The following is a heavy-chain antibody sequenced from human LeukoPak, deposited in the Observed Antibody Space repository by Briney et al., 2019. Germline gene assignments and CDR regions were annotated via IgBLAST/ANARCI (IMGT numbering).Heavy chain of an antibody. J-gene: IGHJ4*02. CDR2: IYPGDSDT. CDR3: ARGLYCSGGSCRFDY. Sequence: GESLKISCKGSGYIFTSYWIGWVRQMPGKGLEWMGIIYPGDSDTRYSPSFQGQVTISADKSITTAYLQWSSLKASDTAIYYCARGLYCSGGSCRFDYWGQGTLVTVSS. V-gene: IGHV5-51*01. D-gene: IGHD2-15*01. CDR1: GYIFTSYW.